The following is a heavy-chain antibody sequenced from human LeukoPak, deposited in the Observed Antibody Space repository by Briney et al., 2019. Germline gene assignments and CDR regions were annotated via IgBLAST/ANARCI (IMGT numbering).Heavy chain of an antibody. J-gene: IGHJ2*01. CDR2: IYYSGST. CDR3: ARLINWYFDL. Sequence: SETLSLTCTVSGGSISSGGYYWSWIRQPPGKGLEWIGYIYYSGSTYYNPSLKSRVTISLDTSKNQFSLKLSSETAADTAVYYCARLINWYFDLWGRGTLVTVSS. CDR1: GGSISSGGYY. V-gene: IGHV4-30-4*01.